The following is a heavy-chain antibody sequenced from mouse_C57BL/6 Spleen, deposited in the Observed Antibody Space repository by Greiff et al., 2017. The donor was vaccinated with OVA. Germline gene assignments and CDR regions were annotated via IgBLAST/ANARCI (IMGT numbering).Heavy chain of an antibody. CDR3: ARDSSGYPRLAY. CDR1: GYTFTSYW. Sequence: VQLQQPGTELVKPGASVKLSCKASGYTFTSYWMHWVKQRPGQGLEWIGNINPSNGGTTYNEKFKSKATLTVDKSSSTAYMQLSSLTSEDSAVYYCARDSSGYPRLAYWGQGTLVTVSA. V-gene: IGHV1-53*01. CDR2: INPSNGGT. D-gene: IGHD3-2*02. J-gene: IGHJ3*01.